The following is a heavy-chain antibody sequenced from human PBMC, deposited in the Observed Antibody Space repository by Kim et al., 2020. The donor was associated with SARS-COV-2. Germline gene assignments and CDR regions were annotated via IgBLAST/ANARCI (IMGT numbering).Heavy chain of an antibody. CDR3: ARGGRGDHFYNGMDV. J-gene: IGHJ6*02. Sequence: ASVKVSCKASGYTFAAYGISWVRQARGQGLQWMGGIGAYNGMSDYGQTFHDRITMTTDICSSTAYLEVRSLRSDDTAIYFCARGGRGDHFYNGMDVWGQGTAVIVSS. CDR1: GYTFAAYG. D-gene: IGHD2-21*02. CDR2: IGAYNGMS. V-gene: IGHV1-18*01.